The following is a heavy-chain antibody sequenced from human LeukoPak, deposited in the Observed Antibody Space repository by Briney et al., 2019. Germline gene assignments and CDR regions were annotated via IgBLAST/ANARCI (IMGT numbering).Heavy chain of an antibody. CDR3: ARVRGLGVITPYFDY. J-gene: IGHJ4*02. Sequence: PSETLSLTCSVSGGXISSHCCGWIRRPPGKGQEWLGCVYYSGSTNYTPSLKSRVTISVDTPKNQFSLKLSSVTAADTAVYYCARVRGLGVITPYFDYWGQGALVTVSS. D-gene: IGHD3-16*02. CDR1: GGXISSHC. V-gene: IGHV4-59*08. CDR2: VYYSGST.